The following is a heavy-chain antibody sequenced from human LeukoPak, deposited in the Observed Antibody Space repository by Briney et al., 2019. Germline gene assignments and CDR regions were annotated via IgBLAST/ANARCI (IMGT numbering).Heavy chain of an antibody. CDR3: APRGFGSGIDY. J-gene: IGHJ4*02. D-gene: IGHD3-10*01. Sequence: SETLSLTCTVSGGSVSSSSHYWGWIRQPPGKGLEWIGSVYSSGSTYYNPSLKSRVTISVDTSKNQFSLKLSSVTAADTAVYYCAPRGFGSGIDYWGQGTLVTASS. V-gene: IGHV4-39*01. CDR2: VYSSGST. CDR1: GGSVSSSSHY.